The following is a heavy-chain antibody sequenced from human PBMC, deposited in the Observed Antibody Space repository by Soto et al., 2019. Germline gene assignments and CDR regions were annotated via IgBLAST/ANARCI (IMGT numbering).Heavy chain of an antibody. J-gene: IGHJ4*02. CDR3: ASGSHVPHY. V-gene: IGHV4-30-2*01. CDR2: ISHSGST. D-gene: IGHD6-6*01. Sequence: PSETVSLTCAVSGGSISSGGYSWSWIRQPPGKGLEWIGYISHSGSTYYNPSLKSRVTISVDRSKNQFSLKLNSVTAADTAVYYCASGSHVPHYWGQGTLVTVSS. CDR1: GGSISSGGYS.